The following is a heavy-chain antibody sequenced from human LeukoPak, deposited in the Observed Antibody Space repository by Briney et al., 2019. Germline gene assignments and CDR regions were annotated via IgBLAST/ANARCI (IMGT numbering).Heavy chain of an antibody. CDR2: IRSKAYGGTT. D-gene: IGHD5-12*01. CDR1: GFTFSSYW. V-gene: IGHV3-49*03. Sequence: GGSLRLSCAASGFTFSSYWMSWFRQAPGKGLEWVGFIRSKAYGGTTEYAASVKGRFTISRDDSKSIAYLQMNSLKTEDTAVYYCTRDESGRYYWGQGTLVTVSS. CDR3: TRDESGRYY. J-gene: IGHJ4*02.